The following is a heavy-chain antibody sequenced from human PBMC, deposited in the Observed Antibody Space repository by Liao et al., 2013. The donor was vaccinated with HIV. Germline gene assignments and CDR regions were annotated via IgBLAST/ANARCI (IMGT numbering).Heavy chain of an antibody. CDR3: ARGAWDSGWSLDY. D-gene: IGHD6-19*01. CDR1: GGSISSSRYY. CDR2: IYYSGST. Sequence: QLQLQESGPGLVKASETLSLTCTVSGGSISSSRYYWGWIRQPPGKGLEWIGSIYYSGSTYYNPSLKSRVTISVDTSKNQFSLKLSSVTAADTAVYYCARGAWDSGWSLDYWGQGTLVTVSS. J-gene: IGHJ4*02. V-gene: IGHV4-39*07.